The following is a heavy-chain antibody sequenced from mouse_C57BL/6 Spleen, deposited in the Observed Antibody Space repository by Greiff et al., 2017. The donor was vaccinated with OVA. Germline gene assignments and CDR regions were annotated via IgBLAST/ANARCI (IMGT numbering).Heavy chain of an antibody. D-gene: IGHD2-3*01. J-gene: IGHJ4*01. V-gene: IGHV1-52*01. CDR3: ARFYDCYAMDY. CDR2: IDPSDSET. CDR1: GYTFTSYW. Sequence: QVQLQQPGAELVRPGSSVKLSCKASGYTFTSYWMHWVKQRPIQGLEWIGNIDPSDSETHYNQKFKDKATLTVDKSSSTAYMQLSSLTSEDSAVYYCARFYDCYAMDYWGQGTSVTVSS.